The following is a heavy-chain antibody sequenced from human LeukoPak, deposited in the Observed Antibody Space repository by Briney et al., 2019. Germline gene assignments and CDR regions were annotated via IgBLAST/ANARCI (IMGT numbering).Heavy chain of an antibody. J-gene: IGHJ4*02. CDR2: ISINTDT. CDR3: AIAQSWDELFDS. Sequence: PGGSLRLSCAASGIAVIGKYMSWVRQPPGKGLEWVSFISINTDTFYADSVRGRFTISRDSSKNTLFLQMNSLRDEDSAVYYCAIAQSWDELFDSWGQGTLVTVSS. D-gene: IGHD1-26*01. V-gene: IGHV3-53*01. CDR1: GIAVIGKY.